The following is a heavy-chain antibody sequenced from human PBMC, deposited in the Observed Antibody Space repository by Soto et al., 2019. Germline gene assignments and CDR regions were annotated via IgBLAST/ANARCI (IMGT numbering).Heavy chain of an antibody. Sequence: QVTVKESGPVLVKPTETLTLTCTVSGFSLSNAGLGVSWIRQPPGKALEWLAHIFSNDEKSYSTSLKSRLTISKDTSKSQVVLTMTNMDPVDIATYYCASTYSTSWYWFDPWGLGTLVTVSS. V-gene: IGHV2-26*04. CDR3: ASTYSTSWYWFDP. D-gene: IGHD6-13*01. CDR2: IFSNDEK. J-gene: IGHJ5*02. CDR1: GFSLSNAGLG.